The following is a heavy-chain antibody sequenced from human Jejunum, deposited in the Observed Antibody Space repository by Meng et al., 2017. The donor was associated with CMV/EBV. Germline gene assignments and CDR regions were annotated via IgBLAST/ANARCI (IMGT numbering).Heavy chain of an antibody. CDR3: AKDRTVGY. D-gene: IGHD1-14*01. CDR1: GFTFSSSA. CDR2: IGGSGGNT. Sequence: SCAAFGFTFSSSAMSGVRQAPGKGLEWVSTIGGSGGNTYYADSVKGRFTISRDNSKNTQYLQMNSLRAEDTAVYYCAKDRTVGYWGQGTLVTVSS. V-gene: IGHV3-23*01. J-gene: IGHJ4*02.